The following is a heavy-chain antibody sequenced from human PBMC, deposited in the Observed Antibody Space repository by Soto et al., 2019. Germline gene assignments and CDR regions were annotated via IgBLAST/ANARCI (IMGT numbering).Heavy chain of an antibody. D-gene: IGHD3-22*01. CDR2: IRNSGSST. CDR1: GFIFSYYY. J-gene: IGHJ4*02. CDR3: ARDFDYDSSGHYYDY. V-gene: IGHV3-11*01. Sequence: GGSLRLSCAASGFIFSYYYMSWIRQSPGKGLEWVSYIRNSGSSTYYADSVKGRFTISRDNAKNSLYLQMNSLRAEDTAVYYCARDFDYDSSGHYYDYWGQGTLVTVSS.